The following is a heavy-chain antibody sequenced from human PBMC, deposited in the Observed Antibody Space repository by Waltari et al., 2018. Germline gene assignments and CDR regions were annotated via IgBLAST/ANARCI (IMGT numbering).Heavy chain of an antibody. J-gene: IGHJ4*02. CDR1: GYTFTGYY. Sequence: QVQLVQSGAEVKKPGASVKVSCKASGYTFTGYYMHWVRQAPGQGLEWMGRINPNSGGTNYAQKFQGRVTMTRDTSISTAYMELSSVTAADTAVYYCARDPGGSYNGGGYWGQGTLVTVSS. V-gene: IGHV1-2*06. D-gene: IGHD1-26*01. CDR2: INPNSGGT. CDR3: ARDPGGSYNGGGY.